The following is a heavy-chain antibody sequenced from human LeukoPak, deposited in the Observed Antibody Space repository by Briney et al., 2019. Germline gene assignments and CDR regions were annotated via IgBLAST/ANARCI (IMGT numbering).Heavy chain of an antibody. J-gene: IGHJ5*02. D-gene: IGHD2-2*01. V-gene: IGHV1-3*01. CDR1: GYTFTSYA. Sequence: EASVTVSCTASGYTFTSYAMHWVRQAPGQRLEWMGWINAGNGNTKYSQKFQGRVTITRDTSASTAYMELSSLRSEDTAVYYCARAGYCSSTSRCYSWFDPWGQGTLVTVSS. CDR3: ARAGYCSSTSRCYSWFDP. CDR2: INAGNGNT.